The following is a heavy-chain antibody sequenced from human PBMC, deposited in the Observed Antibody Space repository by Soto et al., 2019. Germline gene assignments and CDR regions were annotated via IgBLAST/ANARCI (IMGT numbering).Heavy chain of an antibody. V-gene: IGHV4-34*01. D-gene: IGHD3-3*01. CDR2: INHSGST. Sequence: ETLSLTCAVYGGSFSGYYWSWIRQPPGKGLEWIGEINHSGSTNYNPSLKSRVTISVDTSKNQFSLKLSPVTAADTAVYYCARGTGKLSGVVIADDAFDIWGEGQMVTVS. J-gene: IGHJ3*02. CDR1: GGSFSGYY. CDR3: ARGTGKLSGVVIADDAFDI.